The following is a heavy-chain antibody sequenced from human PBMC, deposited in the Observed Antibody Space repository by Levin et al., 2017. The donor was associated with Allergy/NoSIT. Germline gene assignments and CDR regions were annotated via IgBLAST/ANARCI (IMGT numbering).Heavy chain of an antibody. D-gene: IGHD2-21*02. V-gene: IGHV1-8*01. Sequence: ASVKVSCKASGYTFTSYDINWVRQATGQGLEWMGWMNPNSGNTGYAQKFQGRVTMTRNTSISTAYMELSSLRSEDTAVYYCARAPDPYCGGDCPLRYWGQGTLVTVSS. CDR3: ARAPDPYCGGDCPLRY. CDR1: GYTFTSYD. J-gene: IGHJ4*02. CDR2: MNPNSGNT.